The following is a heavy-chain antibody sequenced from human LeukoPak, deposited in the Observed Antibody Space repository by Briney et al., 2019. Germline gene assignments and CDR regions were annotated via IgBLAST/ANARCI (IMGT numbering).Heavy chain of an antibody. J-gene: IGHJ4*02. CDR1: GYSFISYW. CDR3: ATSESQTRFDY. D-gene: IGHD1/OR15-1a*01. CDR2: IYPFDSDT. Sequence: RGESLKISCKGSGYSFISYWIGWVRQMPGKGLEWMGIIYPFDSDTRYSPSFQGQVTISADKSISTAYLQWSSLKVSDTAIYYCATSESQTRFDYWGQGTLVTVSS. V-gene: IGHV5-51*01.